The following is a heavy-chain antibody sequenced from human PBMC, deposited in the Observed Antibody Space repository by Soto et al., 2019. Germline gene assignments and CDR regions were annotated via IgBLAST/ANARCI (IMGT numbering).Heavy chain of an antibody. CDR1: GGTFSSYA. D-gene: IGHD6-6*01. CDR3: ARVTSPHEGAALGMDV. V-gene: IGHV1-69*01. Sequence: QVQLVQSGAEVKKPGSSVKVSCKASGGTFSSYAISWVRQAPGQGLEWMGGIIPIFGTANYAQKFQGRVTLTADESTSTAYMELSSLRCEDTAVYYCARVTSPHEGAALGMDVWGQGTTVTVSS. J-gene: IGHJ6*02. CDR2: IIPIFGTA.